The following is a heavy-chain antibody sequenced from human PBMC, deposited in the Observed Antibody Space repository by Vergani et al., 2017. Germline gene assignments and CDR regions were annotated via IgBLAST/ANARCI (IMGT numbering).Heavy chain of an antibody. CDR3: VRDRYSPALGDFDY. CDR2: INAGNGNT. Sequence: QVQLVQSGAEVKKPGASVKVSCKASGYTFTSYAMHWVRQAPGQRLEWMGWINAGNGNTKYSQQCQGRVTITMDTSASTAYMELCSLRSEATAVYYCVRDRYSPALGDFDYWGQGTLVTVSS. CDR1: GYTFTSYA. D-gene: IGHD3-16*01. V-gene: IGHV1-3*01. J-gene: IGHJ4*02.